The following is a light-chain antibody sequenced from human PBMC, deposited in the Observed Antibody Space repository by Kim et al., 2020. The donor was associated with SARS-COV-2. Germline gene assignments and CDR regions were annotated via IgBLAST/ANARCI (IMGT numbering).Light chain of an antibody. CDR2: AAS. CDR1: QGISHD. J-gene: IGKJ1*01. CDR3: QNYNGAPMT. V-gene: IGKV1-27*01. Sequence: DIQMTQSPSSLSASVGDRVTITCRASQGISHDLAWYQQKPGKVPKLLIFAASALHSGVPSRFSGSGSGTDFTLTISSLQPEDVATYNSQNYNGAPMTFVQGTKVESK.